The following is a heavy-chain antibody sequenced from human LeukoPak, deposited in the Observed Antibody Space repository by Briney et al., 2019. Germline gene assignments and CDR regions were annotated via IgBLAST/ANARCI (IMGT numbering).Heavy chain of an antibody. J-gene: IGHJ6*03. Sequence: PSETLSLNCTVSGGSISSHYWSWIRQPPGKGLEWIGYIYYSGSTNYNPSLKSRVTISVDTSKNQFSLKLSSVTAADTAVYYCARALRDYYYYYMDVWGKGTTVTVSS. V-gene: IGHV4-59*11. D-gene: IGHD3-3*01. CDR1: GGSISSHY. CDR3: ARALRDYYYYYMDV. CDR2: IYYSGST.